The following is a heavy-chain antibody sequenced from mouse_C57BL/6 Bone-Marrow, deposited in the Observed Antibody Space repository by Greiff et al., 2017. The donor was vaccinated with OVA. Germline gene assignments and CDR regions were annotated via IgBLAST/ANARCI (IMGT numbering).Heavy chain of an antibody. D-gene: IGHD1-1*01. CDR3: ARGDYDGSLDY. V-gene: IGHV1-52*01. CDR1: GYTFTSYW. J-gene: IGHJ2*01. Sequence: QVQLQQPGAELVRPGSSVKLSCKASGYTFTSYWMHWVKQRPIQGLEWIGNIDPSDSETHYNQKFKDKATLTVDKSSSTAYMQLSSLTSEDSAVYYCARGDYDGSLDYWGQGTTLTVSS. CDR2: IDPSDSET.